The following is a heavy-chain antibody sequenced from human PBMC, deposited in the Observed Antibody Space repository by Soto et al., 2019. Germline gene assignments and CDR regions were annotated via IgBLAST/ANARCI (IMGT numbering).Heavy chain of an antibody. V-gene: IGHV3-33*01. CDR3: ARDHLRSSTMHNPPLVAY. J-gene: IGHJ4*02. D-gene: IGHD6-13*01. Sequence: GGSLRLSCAASGFTFSSYGMHWFRQAPGKGLEWVAVIWYDGSNKYYADSVKGRFTISRDNSKNTLYLQMNSLGAEDTAVYYCARDHLRSSTMHNPPLVAYWGQGTLVTVSS. CDR2: IWYDGSNK. CDR1: GFTFSSYG.